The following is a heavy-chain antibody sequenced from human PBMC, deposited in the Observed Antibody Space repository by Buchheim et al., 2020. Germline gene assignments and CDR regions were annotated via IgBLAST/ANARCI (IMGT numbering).Heavy chain of an antibody. J-gene: IGHJ5*02. V-gene: IGHV3-23*01. D-gene: IGHD1-7*01. CDR3: SGSRAGITGTWWFDP. Sequence: EVQLLESGGGLVQPGGSLRLSCAASGFTFSSYAMSWVRQAPGKGLEWVSAISGSGGSTYYADSVKGRFTISRNNSKNTLYLQMNSLRAEDTAVYYASGSRAGITGTWWFDPWGQGTL. CDR2: ISGSGGST. CDR1: GFTFSSYA.